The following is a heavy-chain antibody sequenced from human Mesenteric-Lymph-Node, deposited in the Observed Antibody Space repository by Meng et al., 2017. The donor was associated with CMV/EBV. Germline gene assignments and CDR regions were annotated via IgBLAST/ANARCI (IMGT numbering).Heavy chain of an antibody. Sequence: GSLRLSCTVSGGSISSYYWNWIRQPPGRGLEWIGYIYYSGSTNYNPSLKSRVTISVDTSTNQFSLKLSSVTAADTAVYYCARDRGYSGYDQGFMSGFDPWGQGTLVTVSS. CDR3: ARDRGYSGYDQGFMSGFDP. CDR1: GGSISSYY. D-gene: IGHD5-12*01. J-gene: IGHJ5*02. V-gene: IGHV4-59*01. CDR2: IYYSGST.